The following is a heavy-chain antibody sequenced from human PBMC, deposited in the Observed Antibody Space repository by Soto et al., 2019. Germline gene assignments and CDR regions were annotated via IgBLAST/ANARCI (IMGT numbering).Heavy chain of an antibody. J-gene: IGHJ4*02. CDR1: GGTFNSHA. V-gene: IGHV1-69*01. D-gene: IGHD2-2*01. CDR3: ARSANLCYGAGLDY. CDR2: IIPVFGAP. Sequence: QVQLVQSEAEVRKPGSSMKVSCKASGGTFNSHAVHWVRQAPGQGLEWMGGIIPVFGAPSYSPRFQGRLTITADESTSTAHLELIGLRSEDTALYYCARSANLCYGAGLDYWGQGTLVTVSS.